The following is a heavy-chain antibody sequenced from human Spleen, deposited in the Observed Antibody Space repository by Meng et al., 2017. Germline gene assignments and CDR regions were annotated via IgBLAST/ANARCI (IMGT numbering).Heavy chain of an antibody. V-gene: IGHV4-61*02. Sequence: LQEPGPERVKPSQTLSLTCTVSGGSISSGPYYWSWIRQPAGKGLQWIGRIFSSGSTNYNPSLKSRVTISVDTSNNQLSLRLSSVTAADTAVYYCARAVNAGDRRYFAYWGQGTLVTVSS. D-gene: IGHD7-27*01. CDR2: IFSSGST. J-gene: IGHJ4*02. CDR1: GGSISSGPYY. CDR3: ARAVNAGDRRYFAY.